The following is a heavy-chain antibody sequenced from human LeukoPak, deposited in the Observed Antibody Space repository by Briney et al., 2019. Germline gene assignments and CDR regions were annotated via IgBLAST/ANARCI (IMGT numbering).Heavy chain of an antibody. D-gene: IGHD2-15*01. V-gene: IGHV3-7*03. J-gene: IGHJ4*02. Sequence: GGSLRLSCKASGFTFSGSWMSWVRQAPGKGLEWVANIKEDGSVKYYVDSVRGRFAISRDNAKNSLYLQMNSLRAEDTALYYCAREKDWFDYWGQGTLVTVSS. CDR3: AREKDWFDY. CDR2: IKEDGSVK. CDR1: GFTFSGSW.